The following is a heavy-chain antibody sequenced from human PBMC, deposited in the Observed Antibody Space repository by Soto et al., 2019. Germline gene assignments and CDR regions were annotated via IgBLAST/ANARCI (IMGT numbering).Heavy chain of an antibody. V-gene: IGHV3-23*01. CDR1: GFTFSSYA. Sequence: GALRLSCAASGFTFSSYAMSWVRQAPGKGLEWVSAISGSGGSTYYADSVKGRFTISRGNSKNTLYLQMNSLRAEDTAVYYCAKETHVPAAIAYFDYWGQGTLVTVSS. CDR2: ISGSGGST. J-gene: IGHJ4*02. CDR3: AKETHVPAAIAYFDY. D-gene: IGHD2-2*01.